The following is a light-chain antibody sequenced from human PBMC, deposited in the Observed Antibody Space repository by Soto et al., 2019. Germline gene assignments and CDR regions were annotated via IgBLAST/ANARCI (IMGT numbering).Light chain of an antibody. CDR3: SSKSPDF. J-gene: IGLJ1*01. CDR2: EVS. CDR1: SSGIRDYNY. V-gene: IGLV2-14*01. Sequence: QSALTQPASVSGSPGQSISISCNGTSSGIRDYNYVSWYQQLPGNAPKLIMYEVSNRPSGISNRFSGSKSGNTASLTISGLQAEDEADYYCSSKSPDFFGTGTKLTVL.